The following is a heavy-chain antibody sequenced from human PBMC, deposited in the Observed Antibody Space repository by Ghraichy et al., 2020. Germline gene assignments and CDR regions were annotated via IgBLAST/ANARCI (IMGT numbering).Heavy chain of an antibody. CDR2: IYYSGST. V-gene: IGHV4-61*01. D-gene: IGHD4-23*01. CDR1: GGSVSSGSYY. J-gene: IGHJ5*02. Sequence: SETLSLTCTVSGGSVSSGSYYWSWIRQPPGKGLEWIGYIYYSGSTNYNPSLKSRVTISVDTSKNQFSLKLSSVTAADTAVYYCAILTTVEEWPFWFDPWGQGTLVTVSS. CDR3: AILTTVEEWPFWFDP.